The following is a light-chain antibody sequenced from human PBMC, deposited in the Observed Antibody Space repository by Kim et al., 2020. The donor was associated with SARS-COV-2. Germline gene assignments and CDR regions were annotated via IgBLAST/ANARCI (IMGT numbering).Light chain of an antibody. CDR3: QQYDHWPPWT. CDR2: GAS. V-gene: IGKV3D-15*01. J-gene: IGKJ1*01. CDR1: QSVSNN. Sequence: VSPRERATLSCRASQSVSNNLAWYQQHPGQPPRLLIYGASTRASGIPARFSGSGSGTEFTLTIDSLQSEDFAAYYCQQYDHWPPWTFGQGTKLEIK.